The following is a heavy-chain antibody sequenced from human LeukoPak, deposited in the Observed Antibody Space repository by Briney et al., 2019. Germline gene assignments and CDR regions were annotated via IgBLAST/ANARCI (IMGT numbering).Heavy chain of an antibody. J-gene: IGHJ5*02. V-gene: IGHV1-2*02. CDR1: GYTFTSYG. Sequence: ASVKVSCKASGYTFTSYGISWVRQAPGQGLEWMGWINPNSGGTNYAQKFQGRVTMTRDTSISTAYMELSRLRSDDTAVYYCARDGGSSWYGIQNWFDPWGQGTLVTVSS. CDR3: ARDGGSSWYGIQNWFDP. CDR2: INPNSGGT. D-gene: IGHD6-13*01.